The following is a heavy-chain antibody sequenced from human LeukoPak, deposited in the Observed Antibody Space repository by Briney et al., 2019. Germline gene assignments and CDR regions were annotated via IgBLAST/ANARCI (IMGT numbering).Heavy chain of an antibody. CDR1: GYTFTSYY. D-gene: IGHD6-6*01. CDR2: INPSGGST. J-gene: IGHJ5*02. Sequence: GASVKVPCKASGYTFTSYYMHWVRQAPGQGLEWMGIINPSGGSTSYAQKFQGRVTMTRDTSTSTVYMELSSLRSEDTAVYYCARPYSSSSPWDWFDPWGQGTLVTVSS. V-gene: IGHV1-46*01. CDR3: ARPYSSSSPWDWFDP.